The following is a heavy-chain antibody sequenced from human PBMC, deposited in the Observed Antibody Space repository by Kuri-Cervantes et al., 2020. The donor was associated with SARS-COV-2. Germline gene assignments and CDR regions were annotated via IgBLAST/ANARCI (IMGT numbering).Heavy chain of an antibody. J-gene: IGHJ6*03. D-gene: IGHD2-21*01. CDR2: IGPSGTTK. V-gene: IGHV3-11*04. CDR3: ARDLLLVYYYMDV. CDR1: GFIFSDYY. Sequence: GGSLRLSCTASGFIFSDYYMTWIRQAPGKGLEWVSNIGPSGTTKYYADSVKGRFTISRDNAKNSLYLQMSSLRAEDTAVYYCARDLLLVYYYMDVWGKGTTVTVSS.